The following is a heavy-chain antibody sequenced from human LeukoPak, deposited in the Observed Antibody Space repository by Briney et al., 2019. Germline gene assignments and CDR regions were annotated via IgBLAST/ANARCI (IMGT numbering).Heavy chain of an antibody. Sequence: GASVKVSCKASGYTFTSYDINWVRQATGQGLEWMGWMNPNSGNAGYAQKFQGRVTITRNTSISTAYMELSSLRSEDTAVYYCARESLFGYLNWFDPWGQGTLVTVSS. J-gene: IGHJ5*02. D-gene: IGHD5-18*01. CDR3: ARESLFGYLNWFDP. CDR1: GYTFTSYD. CDR2: MNPNSGNA. V-gene: IGHV1-8*03.